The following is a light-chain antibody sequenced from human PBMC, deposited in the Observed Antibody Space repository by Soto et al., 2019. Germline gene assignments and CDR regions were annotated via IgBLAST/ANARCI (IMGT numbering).Light chain of an antibody. CDR3: SSYTTSGNLV. CDR1: SSDVGGYNY. CDR2: DVN. Sequence: QSVLTQPASVSGSPGQSITISCTGTSSDVGGYNYVYWYQQHPGKAPKLIIYDVNNRPSGVSSRFSGSKSGNTASLTISGLQAEDETDYHYSSYTTSGNLVFGGGTKLTVL. V-gene: IGLV2-14*03. J-gene: IGLJ2*01.